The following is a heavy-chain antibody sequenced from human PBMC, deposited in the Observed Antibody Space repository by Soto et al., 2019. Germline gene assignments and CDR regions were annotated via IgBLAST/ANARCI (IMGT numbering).Heavy chain of an antibody. Sequence: GGSLRLSCAASGFTFSSYAMSWVRQAPGKGLEWASAISGSGGSTYYADSVKGRFTISRDNSKNTLYLQMNSLRAEDTAVYYCAKVGLGYCSGGSCYDHFDYWGQGT. CDR1: GFTFSSYA. CDR3: AKVGLGYCSGGSCYDHFDY. D-gene: IGHD2-15*01. V-gene: IGHV3-23*01. J-gene: IGHJ4*02. CDR2: ISGSGGST.